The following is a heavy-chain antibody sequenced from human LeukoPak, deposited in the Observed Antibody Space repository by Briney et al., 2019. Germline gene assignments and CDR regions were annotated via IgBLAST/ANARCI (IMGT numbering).Heavy chain of an antibody. J-gene: IGHJ4*02. Sequence: SETLSLTCTVSGGSISSYYWSWVRQPPGKGLEGIGYIYYTGSTNYNPSLKSRLTISVDTSKNQFSLKLSSVTATDTAVYYCATLTTVTQGYFDSWGQGTLVTVPA. CDR1: GGSISSYY. V-gene: IGHV4-59*08. CDR2: IYYTGST. CDR3: ATLTTVTQGYFDS. D-gene: IGHD4-17*01.